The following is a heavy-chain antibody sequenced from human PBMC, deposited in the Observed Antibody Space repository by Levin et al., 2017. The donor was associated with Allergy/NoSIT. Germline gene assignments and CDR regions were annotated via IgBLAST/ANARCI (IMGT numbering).Heavy chain of an antibody. Sequence: GESLKISCAASGFTFSDYYMSWIRQAPGKGLEWVSYISSSGSTIYYADSVKGRFTISRDNAKNSLYLQMNSLRAEDTAVYYCASPRLEWGSEDYWGQGTLVTVSS. V-gene: IGHV3-11*01. D-gene: IGHD1-26*01. J-gene: IGHJ4*02. CDR3: ASPRLEWGSEDY. CDR1: GFTFSDYY. CDR2: ISSSGSTI.